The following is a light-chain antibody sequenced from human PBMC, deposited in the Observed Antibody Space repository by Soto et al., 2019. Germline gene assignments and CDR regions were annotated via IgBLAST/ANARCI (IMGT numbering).Light chain of an antibody. J-gene: IGKJ1*01. CDR2: AAS. CDR1: QSVTSNY. V-gene: IGKV3-20*01. Sequence: EIELTQSPGTLSLSPGERASLSCRASQSVTSNYLAWYQQKPGQAPRLLIYAASARPGGIPDRFRGSGSGTDFTLTISRLEPDDFAMYYCQQYHNSPPTFGQGNKVDIK. CDR3: QQYHNSPPT.